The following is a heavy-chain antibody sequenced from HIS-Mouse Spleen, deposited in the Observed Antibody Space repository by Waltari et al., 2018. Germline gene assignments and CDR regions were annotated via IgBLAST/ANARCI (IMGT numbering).Heavy chain of an antibody. Sequence: QVTLRESGPALVTPTPPLPLTCTFSGFSLSTSGICGSCIRHPPGKPLEWLARIDWDDDKYYSTSLKTRLTISKDTSKNQVVLTMTNMDPVDTATYYCARIAEGYSSGWYAFDYWGQGTLVTVSS. D-gene: IGHD6-19*01. CDR1: GFSLSTSGIC. J-gene: IGHJ4*02. V-gene: IGHV2-70*15. CDR2: IDWDDDK. CDR3: ARIAEGYSSGWYAFDY.